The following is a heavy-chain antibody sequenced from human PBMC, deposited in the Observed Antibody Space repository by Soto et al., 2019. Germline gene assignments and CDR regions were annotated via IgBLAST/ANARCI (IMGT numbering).Heavy chain of an antibody. D-gene: IGHD2-2*01. J-gene: IGHJ6*03. Sequence: SETLSLTCTVSGGSISSYYWSWIRQPPGKGLEWIGYIYYSGSTNYNPSLKSRVTISVDTSKNQFSLKLSSVTAADTAVYYCARGMRVPAAMPAFENYYYMDVWGKGTTVTVSS. CDR3: ARGMRVPAAMPAFENYYYMDV. CDR1: GGSISSYY. V-gene: IGHV4-59*01. CDR2: IYYSGST.